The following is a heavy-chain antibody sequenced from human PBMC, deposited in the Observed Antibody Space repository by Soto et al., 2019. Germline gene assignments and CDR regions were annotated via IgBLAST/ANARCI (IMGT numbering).Heavy chain of an antibody. CDR1: GYTFTSYD. Sequence: ASVKVSCKASGYTFTSYDLNWVRQATGQGPEWMGWMNPDSGNTGYVQKFQGRVTMTRNTAISTAYMELSSMRPEDTAVYYCARSVGGSNVNFDYWGQGTLVTVSS. D-gene: IGHD3-10*01. CDR3: ARSVGGSNVNFDY. J-gene: IGHJ4*02. V-gene: IGHV1-8*01. CDR2: MNPDSGNT.